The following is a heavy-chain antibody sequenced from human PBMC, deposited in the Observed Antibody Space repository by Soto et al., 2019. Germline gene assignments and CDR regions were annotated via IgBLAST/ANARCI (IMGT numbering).Heavy chain of an antibody. Sequence: QVQLVQSGAEVQKPGSSLKVSCKASGGPFSSYPISWVRQAPGQGLEWMGGTIPMFGTANYAQKFQGRVTITADKSTSAAYTELSSLRSEDTAVYYCARLHCGGDCYVLDYWGQVTLVSVSS. V-gene: IGHV1-69*06. CDR3: ARLHCGGDCYVLDY. D-gene: IGHD2-21*02. CDR1: GGPFSSYP. CDR2: TIPMFGTA. J-gene: IGHJ4*02.